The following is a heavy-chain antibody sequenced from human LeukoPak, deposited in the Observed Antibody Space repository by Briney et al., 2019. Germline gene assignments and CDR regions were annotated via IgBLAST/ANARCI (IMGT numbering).Heavy chain of an antibody. CDR1: GDSVSSNSAA. CDR2: TYCRSKWYN. Sequence: PSQTLSLTCAISGDSVSSNSAAWNWIRQSPSRGLEWLGKTYCRSKWYNDYAVSVKSRVTINPDTSKNQFSLQLNSVTPEDTAVYYCARARYSSAWYASRAYFFDYWGQGTLVTVSS. D-gene: IGHD6-19*01. J-gene: IGHJ4*02. CDR3: ARARYSSAWYASRAYFFDY. V-gene: IGHV6-1*01.